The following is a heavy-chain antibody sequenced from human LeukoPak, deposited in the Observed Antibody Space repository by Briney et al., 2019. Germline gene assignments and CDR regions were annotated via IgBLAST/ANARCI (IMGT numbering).Heavy chain of an antibody. CDR2: INPSGGST. CDR3: ARGPSSGWYSAYYFDY. J-gene: IGHJ4*02. CDR1: GYTFTSYY. D-gene: IGHD6-19*01. Sequence: ASVKVSCKASGYTFTSYYMHWVRQAPGQGLEWMGIINPSGGSTSYAQKFQGRVTMTRDMSTSTVYMELSSLRSEDTAVYYCARGPSSGWYSAYYFDYWGQGTLVTVSS. V-gene: IGHV1-46*01.